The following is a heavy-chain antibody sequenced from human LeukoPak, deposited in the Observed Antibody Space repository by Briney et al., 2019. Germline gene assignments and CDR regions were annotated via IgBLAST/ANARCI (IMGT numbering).Heavy chain of an antibody. D-gene: IGHD3-10*01. J-gene: IGHJ4*02. V-gene: IGHV5-51*01. CDR1: GYNFNTYW. CDR3: VIYGSGSYFDY. Sequence: GESLEISCKTSGYNFNTYWIGWVRQKPGKGLEWMGIIYPGDPDTKYSPPFEGQVTISADKSINTAYLQWSSLKASDTAMYYCVIYGSGSYFDYWGQGTLVIVSS. CDR2: IYPGDPDT.